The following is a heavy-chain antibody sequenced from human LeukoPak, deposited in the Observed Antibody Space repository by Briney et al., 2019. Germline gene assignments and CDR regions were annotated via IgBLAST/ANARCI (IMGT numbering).Heavy chain of an antibody. J-gene: IGHJ4*02. Sequence: SETLTLTCTVSGASISSTTYYWGWIRQPPGKGLEWIGNIYYTGFTYYDPSLKSRVTISVDTSKNQFSLKLNSVTAADTAVYYCARRWVDVYNWLNLWGQGTLVTVSS. CDR1: GASISSTTYY. V-gene: IGHV4-39*01. D-gene: IGHD5-24*01. CDR3: ARRWVDVYNWLNL. CDR2: IYYTGFT.